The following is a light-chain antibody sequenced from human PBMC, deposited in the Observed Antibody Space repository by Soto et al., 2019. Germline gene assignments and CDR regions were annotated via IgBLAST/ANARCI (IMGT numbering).Light chain of an antibody. CDR2: EVT. CDR3: TSYSSGSSLVI. Sequence: QSVLTQPASVSGSPGQSITISCTGTSSDVGDYNYVSWYRQHPGNAPKLIIYEVTNRPSGISNRFSGSKSGNTASLTISGLQADDESYYYCTSYSSGSSLVIFGGGTKVTAL. J-gene: IGLJ2*01. CDR1: SSDVGDYNY. V-gene: IGLV2-14*01.